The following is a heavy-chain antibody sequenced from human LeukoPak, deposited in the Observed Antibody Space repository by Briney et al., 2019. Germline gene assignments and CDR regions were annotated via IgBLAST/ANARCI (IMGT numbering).Heavy chain of an antibody. CDR2: ISYDGNNK. J-gene: IGHJ4*02. D-gene: IGHD3-22*01. Sequence: GRSLRLSCAASGFTYSSYAMHWVRQAPGKGLEWVAVISYDGNNKYYADSVKGRFTISRDNSKNTLYLQMNSLRAEDTAVYYCARDPMSGYYYQSLYYFDYWGQGTLVTVSS. CDR1: GFTYSSYA. CDR3: ARDPMSGYYYQSLYYFDY. V-gene: IGHV3-30-3*01.